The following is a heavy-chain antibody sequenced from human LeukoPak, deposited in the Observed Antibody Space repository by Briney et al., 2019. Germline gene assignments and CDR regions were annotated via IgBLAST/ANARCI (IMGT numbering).Heavy chain of an antibody. Sequence: SETLSLTCTVSGGSISSYYWSWIRQPPGKGLEWIGYIYYSGSTNYNPSLKSRVTISVDTSKNQFSLKLSSVTAADTAVYYCARIGEAYDSSGYSGFHFDCWGQGTLVTVSS. V-gene: IGHV4-59*01. CDR1: GGSISSYY. J-gene: IGHJ4*02. CDR2: IYYSGST. D-gene: IGHD3-22*01. CDR3: ARIGEAYDSSGYSGFHFDC.